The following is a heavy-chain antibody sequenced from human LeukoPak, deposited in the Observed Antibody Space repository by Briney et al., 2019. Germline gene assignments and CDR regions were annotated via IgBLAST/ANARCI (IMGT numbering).Heavy chain of an antibody. Sequence: RPGGSLRLSCAASGFTFSSYAMHWVRQAPGKGLEWVAVISYDGSNKYYADSVKGRFTISRDNSKNTLYLQMNSLRAEDTAAYYCARESQGAMDPRWYYGMDVWGQGTTVTVSS. CDR1: GFTFSSYA. J-gene: IGHJ6*02. CDR3: ARESQGAMDPRWYYGMDV. D-gene: IGHD5-18*01. CDR2: ISYDGSNK. V-gene: IGHV3-30-3*01.